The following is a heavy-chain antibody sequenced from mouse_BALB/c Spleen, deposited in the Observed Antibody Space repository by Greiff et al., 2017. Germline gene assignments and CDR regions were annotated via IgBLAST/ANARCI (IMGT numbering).Heavy chain of an antibody. CDR3: APFYGSLHAMDY. Sequence: VQLQQSGAELVKPGASVKLSCTASGFNIKDTYMHWVKQRPEQGLEWIGRIDPANGNTKYDPKFQGKATITADTSSNTAYLQLSSLTSEDTAVYYCAPFYGSLHAMDYWGQGTSVTVSS. CDR2: IDPANGNT. D-gene: IGHD2-2*01. V-gene: IGHV14-3*02. CDR1: GFNIKDTY. J-gene: IGHJ4*01.